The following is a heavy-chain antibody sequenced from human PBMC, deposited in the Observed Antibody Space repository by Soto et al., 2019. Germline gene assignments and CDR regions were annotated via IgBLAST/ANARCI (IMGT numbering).Heavy chain of an antibody. Sequence: SETLSLTCTVSGGSISSYYWSWIRQPPGKELEWIGYIYYSGSTNYNPSLKSRVTISVDTSKNQFSLKLSSVTAADTAVYYCARHKGGKAARRPPNRFAPWGQGTLVPVSS. CDR2: IYYSGST. D-gene: IGHD6-13*01. V-gene: IGHV4-59*08. CDR1: GGSISSYY. J-gene: IGHJ5*02. CDR3: ARHKGGKAARRPPNRFAP.